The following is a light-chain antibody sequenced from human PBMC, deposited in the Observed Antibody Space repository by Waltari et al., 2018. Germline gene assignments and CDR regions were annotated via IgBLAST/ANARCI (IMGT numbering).Light chain of an antibody. V-gene: IGKV3-15*01. CDR2: GAS. CDR3: QQYNNWVSWT. CDR1: QSVSSN. J-gene: IGKJ1*01. Sequence: EIVMTQSPATLSVPPGERATLSCRASQSVSSNLAWYQQKPGQAPRLLIYGASTRATGIPARFSGSGSGTEFTLTISSLQSEDFAVYYCQQYNNWVSWTFGQGTKVEIK.